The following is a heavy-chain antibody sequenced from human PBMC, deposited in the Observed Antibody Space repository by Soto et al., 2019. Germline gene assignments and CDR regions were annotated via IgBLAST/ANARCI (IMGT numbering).Heavy chain of an antibody. CDR1: GFTFSSYA. V-gene: IGHV3-30-3*01. D-gene: IGHD6-13*01. CDR3: AREGTRAAARDNWFDS. CDR2: TSDDGNNK. J-gene: IGHJ5*01. Sequence: GGSLRLSCAASGFTFSSYAMNWVRQAPGKGLEWVAVTSDDGNNKNYADSVKGRFTISRDNSKNMLYLQMNSLRVEDTAEYYCAREGTRAAARDNWFDSWGQGTLVTVSS.